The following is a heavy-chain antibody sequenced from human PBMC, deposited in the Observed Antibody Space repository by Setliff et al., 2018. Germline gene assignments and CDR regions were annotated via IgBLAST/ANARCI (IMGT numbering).Heavy chain of an antibody. CDR1: GYSISSGYY. V-gene: IGHV4-38-2*01. J-gene: IGHJ4*02. Sequence: SETLSLTCAVSGYSISSGYYWGWIRQPPGKGLEWIGNIYHSGNTYYNPSLKSRVTISVDTSRNQFSLKLTSVTAADTAVYYCARHGLQFLEWLSAFDYGGQGTLVTVSS. CDR2: IYHSGNT. CDR3: ARHGLQFLEWLSAFDY. D-gene: IGHD3-3*01.